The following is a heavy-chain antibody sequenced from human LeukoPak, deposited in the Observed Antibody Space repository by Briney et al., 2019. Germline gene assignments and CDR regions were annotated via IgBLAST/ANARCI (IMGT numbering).Heavy chain of an antibody. J-gene: IGHJ4*02. CDR3: ARGDLTSIAARISFDY. V-gene: IGHV1-2*06. D-gene: IGHD6-6*01. CDR1: GYTFTGYY. CDR2: INPNSGGT. Sequence: ASVKVSFKASGYTFTGYYMHWVRQAPGQGLEGMGRINPNSGGTNYAQKFQGRVTMTRDTSISTAYMELSRLRSDDTAVYYCARGDLTSIAARISFDYWGQGTLVTVSS.